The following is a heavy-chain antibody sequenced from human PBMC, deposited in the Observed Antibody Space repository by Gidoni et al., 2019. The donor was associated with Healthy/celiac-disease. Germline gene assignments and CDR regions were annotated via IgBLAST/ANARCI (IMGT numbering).Heavy chain of an antibody. Sequence: QVQLVQSGAEGKKPGASVKVSCKASGYTFTGYYMHWVRQAPGQGLEWMGRINPNSGGTNYAQKFQVRVPMTRDTSISTAYMELSRLISDDTAVYYCARDPDSSVRGDYWGQGTLVTVSS. CDR1: GYTFTGYY. J-gene: IGHJ4*02. CDR3: ARDPDSSVRGDY. V-gene: IGHV1-2*06. D-gene: IGHD3-22*01. CDR2: INPNSGGT.